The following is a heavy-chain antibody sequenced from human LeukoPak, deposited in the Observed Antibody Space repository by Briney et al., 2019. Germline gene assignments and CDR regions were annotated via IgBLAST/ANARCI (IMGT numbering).Heavy chain of an antibody. CDR2: INHSVST. Sequence: SGTLSLTCAVYGGSFSGYYWSWIRQPPGKGLEWIGEINHSVSTNYNPSLKSRVTISVDTSKNQFSLKLSSVTAADTAVYYCARDERYCSSTSCYGGVPNFYYYYGMDVWGQGTTVTVSS. D-gene: IGHD2-2*01. J-gene: IGHJ6*02. CDR1: GGSFSGYY. CDR3: ARDERYCSSTSCYGGVPNFYYYYGMDV. V-gene: IGHV4-34*01.